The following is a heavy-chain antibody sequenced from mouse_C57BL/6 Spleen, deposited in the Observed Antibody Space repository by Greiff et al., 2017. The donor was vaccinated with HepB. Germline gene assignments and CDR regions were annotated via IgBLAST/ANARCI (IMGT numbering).Heavy chain of an antibody. CDR1: GYTFTSYW. Sequence: QVHVKQPGAELVKPGASVKLSCKASGYTFTSYWMHWVKQRPGQGLEWIGMIHPNSGSTNYNEKFKSKATLTVDKSSSTAYMQLSSLTSEDSAVYYCAREYYGNYDWFAYWGQGTLVTVSA. D-gene: IGHD2-1*01. V-gene: IGHV1-64*01. CDR2: IHPNSGST. J-gene: IGHJ3*01. CDR3: AREYYGNYDWFAY.